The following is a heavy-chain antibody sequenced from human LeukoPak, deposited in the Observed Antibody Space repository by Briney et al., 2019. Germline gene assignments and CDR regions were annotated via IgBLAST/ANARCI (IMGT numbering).Heavy chain of an antibody. V-gene: IGHV3-21*01. J-gene: IGHJ4*02. CDR3: ARHVVAVGFDY. CDR2: ITSSSSYI. CDR1: GFTFSSYT. D-gene: IGHD3-22*01. Sequence: GGSLKLSCAASGFTFSSYTMNWVRQAPGKGLEWVSSITSSSSYIYYADSVKGRFTISRDNAKNSLYLQMNSLRAEDTAVYYCARHVVAVGFDYWGQGTLVTVSS.